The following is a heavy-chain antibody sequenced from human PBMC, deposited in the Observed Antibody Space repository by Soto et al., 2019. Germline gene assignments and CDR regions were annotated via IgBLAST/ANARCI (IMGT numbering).Heavy chain of an antibody. CDR2: IYPGDSDT. CDR1: GYTFTDYC. D-gene: IGHD4-4*01. CDR3: ARQSSNFRSYYYSMVL. Sequence: GGSLNVSCKGSGYTFTDYCIGWVRQLPGEGLEWMGIIYPGDSDTRYSPSFQGHVTITVDKSTNTAYLQWNTLRASDTAMYYCARQSSNFRSYYYSMVLWGQGT. V-gene: IGHV5-51*01. J-gene: IGHJ6*02.